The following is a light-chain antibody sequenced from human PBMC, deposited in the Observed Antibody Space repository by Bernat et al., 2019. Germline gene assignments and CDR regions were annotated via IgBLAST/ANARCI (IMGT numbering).Light chain of an antibody. J-gene: IGKJ2*01. CDR2: KAS. CDR3: QQYHSSSPYT. Sequence: DIQMTQSPSTLSASVGDRVTITCRASQSISSWLAWYQQKPGQAPKLLIYKASNLESGVPSRFSGSGSGSEFNLTISSLQPDDLATYYCQQYHSSSPYTFGQGTIVEIK. CDR1: QSISSW. V-gene: IGKV1-5*03.